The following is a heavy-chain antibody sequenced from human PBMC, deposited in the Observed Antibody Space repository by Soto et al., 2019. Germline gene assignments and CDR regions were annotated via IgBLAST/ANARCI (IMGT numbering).Heavy chain of an antibody. CDR3: ARSQTTVTSYDY. V-gene: IGHV4-30-2*01. CDR1: GGSISSAGYS. J-gene: IGHJ4*02. D-gene: IGHD4-17*01. Sequence: QLQLHESGSGLVKPSQTLSLTCAVSGGSISSAGYSWSWIRQPPGKGLEWIGYVDHSGSTSYNPSRKSRVTIPVDRSKNQFSLKLSSVTAADTAVYYCARSQTTVTSYDYWRPGTLVTVSS. CDR2: VDHSGST.